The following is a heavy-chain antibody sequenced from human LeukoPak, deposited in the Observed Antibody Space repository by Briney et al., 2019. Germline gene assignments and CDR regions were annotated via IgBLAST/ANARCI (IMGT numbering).Heavy chain of an antibody. CDR2: ISGSGNII. V-gene: IGHV3-48*03. Sequence: GGSLRLSCAASGFTFSDYEMNWVRQAPGKGLEWVSYISGSGNIIYYADSAKGRFTISRDNPKNSLYLQMNSLRAEDTAVYYCARDLGWELGYFDSWGQGTLVTVSS. CDR1: GFTFSDYE. D-gene: IGHD1-26*01. J-gene: IGHJ4*02. CDR3: ARDLGWELGYFDS.